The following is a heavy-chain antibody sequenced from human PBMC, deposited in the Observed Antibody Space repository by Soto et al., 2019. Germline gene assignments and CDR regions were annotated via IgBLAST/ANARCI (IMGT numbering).Heavy chain of an antibody. CDR3: AGDMGDSSGWYGGWFDP. CDR1: GGSISSGGYS. Sequence: SETLSLTCAVSGGSISSGGYSWSWIRQPPGKGLEWIGYIYHSGSTYYNPSLKSRVTISVDRSKNQFSLKLSSVTAADTAVYYCAGDMGDSSGWYGGWFDPWGQGTLVTVSS. V-gene: IGHV4-30-2*02. J-gene: IGHJ5*02. CDR2: IYHSGST. D-gene: IGHD6-19*01.